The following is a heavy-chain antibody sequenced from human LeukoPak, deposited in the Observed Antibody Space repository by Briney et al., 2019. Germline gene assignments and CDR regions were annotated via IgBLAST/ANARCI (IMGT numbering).Heavy chain of an antibody. V-gene: IGHV3-30*02. CDR3: AKADSSSWRSRNDAFDI. J-gene: IGHJ3*02. D-gene: IGHD6-13*01. Sequence: GGSLRLSCAASGFTFSSYGMHWVRQAPGKGLEWVAFIRYDGSNKYYADSVKGRFTISRDNSKNTLYLQMNSLRAEDTAVYYCAKADSSSWRSRNDAFDIWGQGTMVTVSS. CDR1: GFTFSSYG. CDR2: IRYDGSNK.